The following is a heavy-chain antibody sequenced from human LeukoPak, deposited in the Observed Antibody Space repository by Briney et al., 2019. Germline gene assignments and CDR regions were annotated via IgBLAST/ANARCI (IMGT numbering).Heavy chain of an antibody. CDR3: ATGGYCSGGSCSYYYHGMDV. J-gene: IGHJ6*02. Sequence: GGFLRLSCAASGFTFSSYWMSWVRQAPGKGLEWVANIKQDGSEKYYVDSVKGRFTISRDNAKNSLYLQMNSLRAEDTAVYYCATGGYCSGGSCSYYYHGMDVWGQGTTVTVSS. CDR1: GFTFSSYW. V-gene: IGHV3-7*01. CDR2: IKQDGSEK. D-gene: IGHD2-15*01.